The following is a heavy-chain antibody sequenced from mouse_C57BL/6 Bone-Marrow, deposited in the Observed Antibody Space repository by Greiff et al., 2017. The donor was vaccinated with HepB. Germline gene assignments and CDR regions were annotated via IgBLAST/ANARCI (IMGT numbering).Heavy chain of an antibody. D-gene: IGHD1-1*01. CDR1: GFNIKDDY. V-gene: IGHV14-4*01. CDR3: TTGYGSSHFDY. CDR2: IDPENGDT. Sequence: EVQLQESGAELVRPGASVKLSCTASGFNIKDDYMHWVKQRPEQGLEWIGWIDPENGDTEYASKFQGKATITADTSSNTAYLQLSSLTSEDTAVYYCTTGYGSSHFDYWGQGTTLTVSS. J-gene: IGHJ2*01.